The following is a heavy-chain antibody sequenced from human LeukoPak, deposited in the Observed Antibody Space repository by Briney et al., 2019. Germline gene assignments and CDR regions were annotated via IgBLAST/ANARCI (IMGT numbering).Heavy chain of an antibody. D-gene: IGHD1-26*01. Sequence: PGRSLRLSCAASGFTFSSYGMHWVRQAPGKGLEWVSAISGSGGSTYYADSVKGRFTISRDNSKNTLYLQMNSLRAEDTAVYYCAKGVGATSFDYWGQGTLVTVSS. CDR2: ISGSGGST. CDR3: AKGVGATSFDY. J-gene: IGHJ4*02. V-gene: IGHV3-23*01. CDR1: GFTFSSYG.